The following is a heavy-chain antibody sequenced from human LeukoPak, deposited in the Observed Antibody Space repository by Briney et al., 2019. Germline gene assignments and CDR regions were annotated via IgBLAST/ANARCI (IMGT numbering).Heavy chain of an antibody. V-gene: IGHV3-9*01. CDR1: GFTFDDYA. J-gene: IGHJ4*02. Sequence: GGSLRLSCAASGFTFDDYAMHWVRQAPGKGLEWVSGISWNSGSIGYADSVKGRFTISRDNAKNSLYLQMNSLRAEDTALYYCAKEGYKRGSFDYWGQGTLVTVSS. CDR2: ISWNSGSI. D-gene: IGHD5-12*01. CDR3: AKEGYKRGSFDY.